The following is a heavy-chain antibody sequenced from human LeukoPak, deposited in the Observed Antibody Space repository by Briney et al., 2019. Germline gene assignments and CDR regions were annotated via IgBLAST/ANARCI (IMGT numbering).Heavy chain of an antibody. CDR2: IKTKADGATT. CDR1: GFTFSDAW. J-gene: IGHJ4*02. CDR3: TADMPASSRAADY. D-gene: IGHD2-15*01. V-gene: IGHV3-15*01. Sequence: GGSPRLSCAASGFTFSDAWMSWVRQAPGMGLEWVGRIKTKADGATTDYAAPVKGRFTISRDDSKTTLYLQINSLKTDDTAVYYCTADMPASSRAADYWGQGTLVTVSS.